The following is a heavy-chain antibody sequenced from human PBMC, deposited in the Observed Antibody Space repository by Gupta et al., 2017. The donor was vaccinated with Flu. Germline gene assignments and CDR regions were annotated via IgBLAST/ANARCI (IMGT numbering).Heavy chain of an antibody. V-gene: IGHV4-34*01. Sequence: QVQLQQWGAGLLKPSETLSLTCAVYGGSFSNYYWSWIRQPPGKGLEWIGEIRHSGSTNYSPSLKSRVTISLDTSKTQFSLKLSSVTAADTAVYYCARGGYSYGYAYWGQGTLVTVPS. CDR1: GGSFSNYY. J-gene: IGHJ4*02. D-gene: IGHD5-18*01. CDR3: ARGGYSYGYAY. CDR2: IRHSGST.